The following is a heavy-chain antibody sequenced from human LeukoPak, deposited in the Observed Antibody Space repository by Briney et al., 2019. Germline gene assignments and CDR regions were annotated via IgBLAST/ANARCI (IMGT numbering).Heavy chain of an antibody. CDR3: ARDRGSGTYSGYDAFNI. V-gene: IGHV1-69*05. D-gene: IGHD1-26*01. Sequence: ASVKVSFKASGGTFSSYAICWVRQAPGQGLEWMGGIIPIASKSNNAQKFQGRISFSTDEATSTAYMELSSLRFEDTAMYFCARDRGSGTYSGYDAFNIWGQGTLVIVS. CDR2: IIPIASKS. J-gene: IGHJ3*02. CDR1: GGTFSSYA.